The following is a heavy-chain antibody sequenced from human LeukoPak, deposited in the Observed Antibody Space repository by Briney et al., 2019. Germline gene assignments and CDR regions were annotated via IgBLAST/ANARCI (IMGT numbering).Heavy chain of an antibody. Sequence: SETLSLTCTVSGGSISSSSYYWGWIRQPPGKGLEWIGSIYYSGSTYYNPSLKSRVTISVDTSKNQFSLKLSSVTAADTAVYYCVRGLESLRGYFDYWGQGTLVTVSS. CDR2: IYYSGST. CDR3: VRGLESLRGYFDY. CDR1: GGSISSSSYY. V-gene: IGHV4-39*07. J-gene: IGHJ4*02. D-gene: IGHD5-12*01.